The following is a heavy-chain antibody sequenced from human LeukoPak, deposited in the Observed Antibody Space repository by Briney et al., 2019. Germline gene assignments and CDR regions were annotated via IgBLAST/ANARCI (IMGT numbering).Heavy chain of an antibody. J-gene: IGHJ4*02. V-gene: IGHV4-34*01. CDR3: ARGWQLVPFDY. CDR1: GGSISSYY. CDR2: INHSGST. Sequence: SETLSLTCTVSGGSISSYYWSWIRQPPGKGLEWIGEINHSGSTNYNPSLKSRVTISVDTSKNQFSLKLSSVTAADTAVYYCARGWQLVPFDYWGQGTLVTVSS. D-gene: IGHD6-13*01.